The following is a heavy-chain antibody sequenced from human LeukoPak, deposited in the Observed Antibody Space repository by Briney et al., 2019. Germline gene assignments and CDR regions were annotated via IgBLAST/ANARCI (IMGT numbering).Heavy chain of an antibody. CDR1: GYTFTAYH. CDR2: IIPNSGAT. J-gene: IGHJ3*02. D-gene: IGHD2-15*01. V-gene: IGHV1-2*06. CDR3: ARGISGGFDI. Sequence: ASVKVSCKASGYTFTAYHMHRVRQAPGQGLEWMGRIIPNSGATNYAQNFQGRVTMTRDTSISTAYMELSRLRSDDTAFYYCARGISGGFDIWGQGTMVTVSS.